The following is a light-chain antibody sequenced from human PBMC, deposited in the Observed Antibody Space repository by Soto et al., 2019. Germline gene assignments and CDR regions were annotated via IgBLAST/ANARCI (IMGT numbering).Light chain of an antibody. CDR2: EVS. CDR3: SSYTSRSTPV. V-gene: IGLV2-14*01. CDR1: SNDVGGYNY. Sequence: QSALTQPASVSGSPGQSVTISCTGTSNDVGGYNYVSWYQQHPGKAPKLVIYEVSHRPSGISGRFSGSKSGNTASLTISGLQVDDEADYFCSSYTSRSTPVFGGGTKLTVL. J-gene: IGLJ2*01.